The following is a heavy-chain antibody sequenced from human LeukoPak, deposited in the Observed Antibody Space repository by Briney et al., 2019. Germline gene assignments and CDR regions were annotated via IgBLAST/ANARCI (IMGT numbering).Heavy chain of an antibody. J-gene: IGHJ4*02. CDR3: VNDEGATSPDY. V-gene: IGHV3-30*02. D-gene: IGHD1-1*01. CDR1: GFTFRSYA. Sequence: GGSLRLSCVASGFTFRSYAMHWVRQAPGKGLEWVAFIRYDGSNKEYAVSVKGRFTVSRDNSKNTMYVQMSGLRPEDTAIYYCVNDEGATSPDYWGQGTLVTVSS. CDR2: IRYDGSNK.